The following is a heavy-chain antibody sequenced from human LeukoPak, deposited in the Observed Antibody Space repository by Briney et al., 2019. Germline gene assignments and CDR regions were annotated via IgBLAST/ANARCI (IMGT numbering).Heavy chain of an antibody. CDR1: GYTFASYG. CDR2: ISAYNGNT. J-gene: IGHJ6*03. D-gene: IGHD7-27*01. CDR3: ARAEKPNWGNYYYYCMDV. Sequence: VASVKVSWKASGYTFASYGISWVRQAPGQGLEWMGWISAYNGNTNFAQKLQDRVTMTTDTSTSTAYMELRSLRSDDTAVYYCARAEKPNWGNYYYYCMDVWGKGTTVTVSS. V-gene: IGHV1-18*01.